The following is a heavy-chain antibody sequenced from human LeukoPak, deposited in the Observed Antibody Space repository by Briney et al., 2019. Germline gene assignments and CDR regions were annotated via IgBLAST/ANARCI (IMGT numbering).Heavy chain of an antibody. CDR1: GFTFSSYG. CDR3: ARVGIVVVPAAMTGRGYFNF. Sequence: GGSLRLSCAASGFTFSSYGMHWVRQAPGKGLEWVAFIRYDGSNKYYADSVKGRFTISRDNSKNTLYLQMNSLRAEDTAVYYCARVGIVVVPAAMTGRGYFNFWGQGTLVTVSS. V-gene: IGHV3-30*02. J-gene: IGHJ4*02. D-gene: IGHD2-2*01. CDR2: IRYDGSNK.